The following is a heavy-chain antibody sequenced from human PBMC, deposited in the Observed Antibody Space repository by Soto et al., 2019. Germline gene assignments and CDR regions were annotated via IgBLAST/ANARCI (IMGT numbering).Heavy chain of an antibody. D-gene: IGHD2-15*01. J-gene: IGHJ6*02. CDR3: TRDCYPFAFDV. V-gene: IGHV3-7*03. Sequence: GGSLRLSCAASGFTFSTYWMSWVRQAPGKGLEWVANIKTDESEKYYVDSVRGRFTTSRDNARNFSYLQMNSLTGEDTAVYYCTRDCYPFAFDVWGLGTAVTVSS. CDR1: GFTFSTYW. CDR2: IKTDESEK.